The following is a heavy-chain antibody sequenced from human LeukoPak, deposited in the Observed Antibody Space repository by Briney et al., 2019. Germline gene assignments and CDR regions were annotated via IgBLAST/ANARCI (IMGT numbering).Heavy chain of an antibody. CDR1: GFTFSSYW. D-gene: IGHD2-2*01. CDR3: ARDTRRYCSSTSCPNAFDI. J-gene: IGHJ3*02. V-gene: IGHV3-7*01. CDR2: IKPGGNEK. Sequence: GGSLRLSCAASGFTFSSYWMTWVRQGPGKGLEWVANIKPGGNEKYYVDSVKGRFTISRDNYKNMVFLQMNSLRAEDTAVYYCARDTRRYCSSTSCPNAFDIWGQGTMVTVSS.